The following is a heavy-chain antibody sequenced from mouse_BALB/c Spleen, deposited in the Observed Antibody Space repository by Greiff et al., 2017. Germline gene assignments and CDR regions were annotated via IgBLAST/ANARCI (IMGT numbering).Heavy chain of an antibody. D-gene: IGHD4-1*01. CDR1: GFTIKDYY. Sequence: EVQLQQSGAELVRSGASVKLSCTASGFTIKDYYMHWVKQRPEQGLEWIGWIDPENGDTEYAPKFQGKATMTADTSSNTAYLQLSSLTSEDTAVYDCNEKQTGTYYYDDGGQGTTRTVAS. CDR2: IDPENGDT. J-gene: IGHJ2*01. CDR3: NEKQTGTYYYDD. V-gene: IGHV14-4*02.